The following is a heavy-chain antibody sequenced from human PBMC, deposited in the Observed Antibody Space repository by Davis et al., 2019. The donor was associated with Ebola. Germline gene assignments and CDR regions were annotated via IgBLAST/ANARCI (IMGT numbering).Heavy chain of an antibody. V-gene: IGHV1-69*05. CDR2: IIPIFGTA. CDR3: ARDGSGYAEDY. J-gene: IGHJ4*02. Sequence: SVQVSCKASGGTFSSYAISWVRQAPGQGLEWMGGIIPIFGTANYAQKFQGRVTMTTHTSTNTVYMDLRSLRSDDTAVYYCARDGSGYAEDYWGQGTLVTVSS. D-gene: IGHD5-12*01. CDR1: GGTFSSYA.